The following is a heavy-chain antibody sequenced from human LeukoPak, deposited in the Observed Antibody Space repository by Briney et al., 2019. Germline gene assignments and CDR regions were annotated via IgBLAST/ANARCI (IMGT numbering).Heavy chain of an antibody. CDR2: IIPIFGIA. D-gene: IGHD6-19*01. CDR3: AREEEKVVAGPHFDY. CDR1: GGTFSSYA. V-gene: IGHV1-69*04. Sequence: SVKVSCKASGGTFSSYAISWVRQAPGQGLEWMGRIIPIFGIANYAQKFQGRVTITADKSTSTAHMELSSLRSEDTAVYYCAREEEKVVAGPHFDYWGQGTLVTVSS. J-gene: IGHJ4*02.